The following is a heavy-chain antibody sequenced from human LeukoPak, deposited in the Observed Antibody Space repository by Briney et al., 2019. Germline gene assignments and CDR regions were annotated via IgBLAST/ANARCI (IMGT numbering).Heavy chain of an antibody. V-gene: IGHV1-69*06. CDR1: GGTFSSYA. Sequence: GASVKVSCKASGGTFSSYAISWVRQAPGQGLEWMGGIIPIFGTANYAQKFQGRVTITADKSTSTAYMELSSLRSEDTAVYYCARGLQGIADEDAFDIWGQGTMVTVSS. CDR2: IIPIFGTA. J-gene: IGHJ3*02. D-gene: IGHD6-13*01. CDR3: ARGLQGIADEDAFDI.